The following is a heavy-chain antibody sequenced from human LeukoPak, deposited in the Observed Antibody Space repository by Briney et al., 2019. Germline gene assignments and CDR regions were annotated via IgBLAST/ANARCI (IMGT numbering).Heavy chain of an antibody. CDR1: GYTFTGYY. CDR2: INPNSGGT. J-gene: IGHJ1*01. Sequence: ASVKVSCKASGYTFTGYYMHWVRQAPGQGLEWMGWINPNSGGTNYAQKFQGRVTMTRDTSISTAYMELSRLRSDDTAVYYCAGPLYSNYGYFQHWGQGTLVTVSS. V-gene: IGHV1-2*02. CDR3: AGPLYSNYGYFQH. D-gene: IGHD4-11*01.